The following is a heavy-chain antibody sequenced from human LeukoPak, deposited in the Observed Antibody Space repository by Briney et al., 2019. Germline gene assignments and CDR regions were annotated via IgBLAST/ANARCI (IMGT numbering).Heavy chain of an antibody. CDR2: IYTSGST. CDR1: GGSISSGNYY. CDR3: TRGSIAYYYMDV. J-gene: IGHJ6*03. V-gene: IGHV4-61*02. D-gene: IGHD3-22*01. Sequence: SETLSLTCTVSGGSISSGNYYWSWIRQPAGKGLEWIGRIYTSGSTYYNPSLKSRVTTSVDTSKNQFSLKLSSVTAADTAVYYCTRGSIAYYYMDVWGKGTTVTISS.